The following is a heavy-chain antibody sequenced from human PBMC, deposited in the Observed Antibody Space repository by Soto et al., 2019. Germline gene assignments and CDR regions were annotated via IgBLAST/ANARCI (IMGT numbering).Heavy chain of an antibody. D-gene: IGHD7-27*01. V-gene: IGHV3-23*01. J-gene: IGHJ4*02. Sequence: GGSLRLSCAASGFTFSNAWMSWVRQAPGKGLEWVSAISGSGGSTYYADSVKGRFTISRDNSKNTLYLQMNSLRAEDTAVYYCAKEGLRLGIYFDYWGQGTLVTVSS. CDR3: AKEGLRLGIYFDY. CDR2: ISGSGGST. CDR1: GFTFSNAW.